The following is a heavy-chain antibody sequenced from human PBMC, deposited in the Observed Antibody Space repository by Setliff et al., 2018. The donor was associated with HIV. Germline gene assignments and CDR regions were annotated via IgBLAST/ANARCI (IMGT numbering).Heavy chain of an antibody. V-gene: IGHV4-4*09. D-gene: IGHD3-10*01. CDR3: ARRIDDSGSFPDKNWFGEHYFDY. J-gene: IGHJ4*02. CDR2: IFSSGST. CDR1: GDSISSYS. Sequence: PSETLSLTCTVSGDSISSYSWNWIRQSPGGGLEWIGFIFSSGSTKYNPSLQSRVTMSIDTSKNQFSLRLTSVTAADTAVYYCARRIDDSGSFPDKNWFGEHYFDYWGQGTLVTVSS.